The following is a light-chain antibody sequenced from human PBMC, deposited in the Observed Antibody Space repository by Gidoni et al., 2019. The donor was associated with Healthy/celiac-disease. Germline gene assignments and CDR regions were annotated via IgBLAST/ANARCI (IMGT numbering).Light chain of an antibody. Sequence: SYVLTQPHSGSVAPGKTARITCGGDNIGSKSVHWYQQKPGQAPVLVIYYDNDRPSGIPERFSGSNSGNTATLTISRVEAGDEADYYCQVGDVGSDHVVFGGGTKLTVL. CDR2: YDN. V-gene: IGLV3-21*04. J-gene: IGLJ2*01. CDR3: QVGDVGSDHVV. CDR1: NIGSKS.